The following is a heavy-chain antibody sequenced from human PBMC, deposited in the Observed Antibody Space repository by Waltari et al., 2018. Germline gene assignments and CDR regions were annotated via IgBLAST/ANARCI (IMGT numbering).Heavy chain of an antibody. V-gene: IGHV4-39*07. Sequence: QLQLQESGPGLVKPSETLSLTCTVSGGSISSSRYSWGWIRQHPGKGLEWIGSIYYSGSTYYNPSLKSRVTISVDTSKNQFSLKLSSVTAADTAVYYCARWGIAVAGIDYWGQGTLVTVSS. D-gene: IGHD6-19*01. J-gene: IGHJ4*02. CDR1: GGSISSSRYS. CDR2: IYYSGST. CDR3: ARWGIAVAGIDY.